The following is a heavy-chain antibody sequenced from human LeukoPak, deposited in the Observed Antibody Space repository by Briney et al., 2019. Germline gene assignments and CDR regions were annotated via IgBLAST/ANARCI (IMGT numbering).Heavy chain of an antibody. Sequence: GGSLRLSCAASGFSFGGFSMSWVRQAPGKGLEWVAFIRYDGSNKYYADSVKGRFTISRDNSKNTLYLQMNSLRAEDTAVYYCAKDHTDYGDYDAFDIWGQGTMVTVSS. D-gene: IGHD4-17*01. CDR3: AKDHTDYGDYDAFDI. CDR2: IRYDGSNK. J-gene: IGHJ3*02. V-gene: IGHV3-30*02. CDR1: GFSFGGFS.